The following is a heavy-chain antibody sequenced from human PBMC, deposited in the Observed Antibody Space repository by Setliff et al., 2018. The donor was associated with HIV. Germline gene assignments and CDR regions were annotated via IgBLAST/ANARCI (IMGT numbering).Heavy chain of an antibody. V-gene: IGHV4-38-2*02. CDR3: AREWRGRYYYYMDV. D-gene: IGHD3-10*01. J-gene: IGHJ6*03. CDR1: GYSISSSYY. CDR2: VYHGGSA. Sequence: PSETLSLTCAVSGYSISSSYYWGWIRQPPGKGLEWIASVYHGGSAYYNPSLKSRVTTSVDTSKNQFSLKLTSMTAADTAVYYCAREWRGRYYYYMDVWGKGTTVTVSS.